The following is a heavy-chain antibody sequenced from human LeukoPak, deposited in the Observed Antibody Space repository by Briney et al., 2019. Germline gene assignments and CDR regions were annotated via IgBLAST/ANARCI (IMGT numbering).Heavy chain of an antibody. Sequence: PGGSLRLSCAASGFTVSSNDMSWVRQAPGKGLEWVSGINWNGDRTGYADSVKGRFTISRDNAKKSLYLQMNSLRAEDTALYYCARRDYYGSGSPDFWGQGTLVTVSS. CDR3: ARRDYYGSGSPDF. CDR1: GFTVSSND. J-gene: IGHJ4*02. D-gene: IGHD3-10*01. CDR2: INWNGDRT. V-gene: IGHV3-20*04.